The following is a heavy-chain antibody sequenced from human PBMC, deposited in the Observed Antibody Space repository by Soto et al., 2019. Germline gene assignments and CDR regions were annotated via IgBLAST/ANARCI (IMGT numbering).Heavy chain of an antibody. Sequence: GXLILSCAASGFTSISYAMSWVRQAPGKGLEWVSAISGSGGSTYYADSVKGRFTISRDNSKNTLYLQMNSLRAEDTAVYYCAKYNDKAMVKYYFDYWGQGTLVTVSS. CDR3: AKYNDKAMVKYYFDY. J-gene: IGHJ4*02. CDR1: GFTSISYA. D-gene: IGHD5-18*01. CDR2: ISGSGGST. V-gene: IGHV3-23*01.